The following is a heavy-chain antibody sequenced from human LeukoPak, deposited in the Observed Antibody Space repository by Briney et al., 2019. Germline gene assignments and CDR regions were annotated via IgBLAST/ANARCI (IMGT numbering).Heavy chain of an antibody. CDR1: GGSISSSSYY. D-gene: IGHD3-16*02. J-gene: IGHJ4*02. CDR2: IYYSGST. V-gene: IGHV4-39*07. Sequence: SETLSLTCTVSGGSISSSSYYWGWIRQPPGKGLEWIGSIYYSGSTYYNPSLKSRVTISVNTSKNQFSLKLSSVTAADTAVYYCARMGTGYDYVWGSYRHPKTPFDYWGQGTLVTVSS. CDR3: ARMGTGYDYVWGSYRHPKTPFDY.